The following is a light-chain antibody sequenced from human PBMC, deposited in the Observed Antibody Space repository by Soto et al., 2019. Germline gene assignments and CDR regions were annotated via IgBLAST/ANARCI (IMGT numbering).Light chain of an antibody. CDR1: QSVSIL. V-gene: IGKV3-15*01. CDR3: QQYNNWLRT. CDR2: GAT. J-gene: IGKJ1*01. Sequence: PAPPSVSSGETGPPSCRASQSVSILLAWYQQKPGQTPRLLIHGATTRATGIPARFSGSGSGTEFTLTISSLQSEDFAVYYCQQYNNWLRTFGQGTKVDIK.